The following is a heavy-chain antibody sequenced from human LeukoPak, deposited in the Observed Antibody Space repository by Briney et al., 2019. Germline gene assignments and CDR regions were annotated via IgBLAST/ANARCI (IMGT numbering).Heavy chain of an antibody. J-gene: IGHJ4*02. D-gene: IGHD3-16*01. CDR1: GGSISASSYY. CDR2: VYYSGST. CDR3: ARLFRGVGY. V-gene: IGHV4-39*01. Sequence: PSETLSLTCTVSGGSISASSYYWGWIRQPPGKGLEWIGSVYYSGSTYYSPSLKTRVTISVDTSRNQFSLKRSSVTAADTALYYCARLFRGVGYWGQGTLVTVSS.